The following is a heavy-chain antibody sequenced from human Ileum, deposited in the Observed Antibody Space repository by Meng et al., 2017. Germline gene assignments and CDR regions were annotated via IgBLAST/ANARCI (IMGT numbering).Heavy chain of an antibody. V-gene: IGHV4-4*02. D-gene: IGHD5-24*01. J-gene: IGHJ4*02. CDR1: CASISTSNW. Sequence: QEQGQGLVQRSGTLSLTWAVSCASISTSNWWSWFRRSRGQGLEWIGEIYHTESTTNSPSFESRVTVSVDKSNDQLSLRLTSATAADTAVYYCARVSQRDGYDSANFDYWGQGALVTVSS. CDR3: ARVSQRDGYDSANFDY. CDR2: IYHTEST.